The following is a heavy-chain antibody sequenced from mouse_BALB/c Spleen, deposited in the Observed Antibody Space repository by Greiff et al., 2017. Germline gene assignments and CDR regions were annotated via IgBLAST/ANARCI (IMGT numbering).Heavy chain of an antibody. CDR2: ILPGSGST. V-gene: IGHV1-9*01. CDR1: GYTFSSYW. CDR3: AVYDYERGYFDV. J-gene: IGHJ1*01. Sequence: QVQLQQSGAELMKPGASVKISCKATGYTFSSYWIEWVKQRPGHGLEWIGEILPGSGSTNYNEKFKGKATFTADTSSNTAYMQFNSLTSEDSAVYYCAVYDYERGYFDVWGAGTTVTVSS. D-gene: IGHD2-4*01.